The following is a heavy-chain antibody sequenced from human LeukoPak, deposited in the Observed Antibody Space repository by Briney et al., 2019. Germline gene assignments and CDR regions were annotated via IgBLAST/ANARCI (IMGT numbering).Heavy chain of an antibody. Sequence: PGGSLRLSCAASGFTFSNYWMTWVRQAPGKGLGWVANMNQDGYYKHYVDSVKGRFTISRDNAKNSLFLQMNSLRAEDTAVYYCSREESYYGSGSYVYWGQGALVTVSS. CDR2: MNQDGYYK. J-gene: IGHJ4*02. V-gene: IGHV3-7*01. CDR1: GFTFSNYW. D-gene: IGHD3-10*01. CDR3: SREESYYGSGSYVY.